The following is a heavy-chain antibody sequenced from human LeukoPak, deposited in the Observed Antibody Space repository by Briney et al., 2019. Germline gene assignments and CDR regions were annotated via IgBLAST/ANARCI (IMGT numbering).Heavy chain of an antibody. V-gene: IGHV1-2*02. Sequence: ASVKVSCKASGYTFTGYYMHWVRQAPGQGLEWMGWINTNSGGTNYAQKFQGRVTMTRDTSISTAYMELSRLRSDDTAVYYCARLQMYYYDSSGRSGWFDPWGQGTLVTVSS. CDR2: INTNSGGT. D-gene: IGHD3-22*01. J-gene: IGHJ5*02. CDR3: ARLQMYYYDSSGRSGWFDP. CDR1: GYTFTGYY.